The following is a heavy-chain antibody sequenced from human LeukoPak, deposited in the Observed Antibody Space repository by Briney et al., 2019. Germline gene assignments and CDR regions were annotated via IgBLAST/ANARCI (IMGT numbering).Heavy chain of an antibody. CDR1: GFTFSSYA. CDR3: GRERNAYYMDV. CDR2: ISAGGGST. V-gene: IGHV3-23*01. Sequence: GGSLRLSCAASGFTFSSYAMSWVRQAPGKGLEWVSAISAGGGSTYYADSVKGRFTISRDNAKNTLYLQMSSLSSEDTAVYYCGRERNAYYMDVWGKGTTVTVSS. J-gene: IGHJ6*03.